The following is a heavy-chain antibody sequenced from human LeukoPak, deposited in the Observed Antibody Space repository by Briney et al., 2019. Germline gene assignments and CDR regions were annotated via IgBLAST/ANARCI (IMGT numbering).Heavy chain of an antibody. J-gene: IGHJ4*02. CDR3: ARRHPGDGYNYWTGYCFDY. CDR1: GYTFTSYY. CDR2: FNPSTDGT. Sequence: ASVKVSCKASGYTFTSYYIHWVRQAPGQGLEWMGIFNPSTDGTTYAQKFQGRVTMTRDTSTSTVYMELSSLRFEDTAVYYCARRHPGDGYNYWTGYCFDYWGQGTLVTVSS. V-gene: IGHV1-46*01. D-gene: IGHD5-24*01.